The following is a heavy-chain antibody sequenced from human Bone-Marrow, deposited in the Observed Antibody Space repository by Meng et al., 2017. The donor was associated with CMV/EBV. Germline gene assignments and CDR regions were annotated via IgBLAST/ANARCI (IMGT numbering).Heavy chain of an antibody. V-gene: IGHV3-30*04. CDR3: ARCFILMFRGTFIGDYYYGMDV. D-gene: IGHD3-10*01. CDR2: ISYDGSKT. CDR1: GFTFSHYS. Sequence: GESVKIPCTVSGFTFSHYSMHWVRQAPGKGLKWVAVISYDGSKTYYADCVKGRFTISRDNFKNTLYLEMNSLRAEETAVYYCARCFILMFRGTFIGDYYYGMDVWGQGATVTVSS. J-gene: IGHJ6*02.